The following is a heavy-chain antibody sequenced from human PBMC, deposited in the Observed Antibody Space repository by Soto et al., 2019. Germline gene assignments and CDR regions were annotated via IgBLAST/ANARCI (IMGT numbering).Heavy chain of an antibody. CDR1: GFTISNYW. CDR2: IKQDGSEK. V-gene: IGHV3-7*01. D-gene: IGHD6-13*01. CDR3: ARIASAGRGWDV. J-gene: IGHJ6*02. Sequence: EVQLVESGGGLVQPGGSLRLSCAASGFTISNYWMSWVRQAPGKGLEWVGNIKQDGSEKNYVDSVKGRFTISRDNAKNLLFLQMNSLRAEDTAVYYCARIASAGRGWDVWGQGTTVIVSS.